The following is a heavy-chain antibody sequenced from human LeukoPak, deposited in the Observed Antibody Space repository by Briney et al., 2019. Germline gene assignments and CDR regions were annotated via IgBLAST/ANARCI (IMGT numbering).Heavy chain of an antibody. CDR1: GFTFSSYA. CDR2: ISYDGSNK. CDR3: ARITSDFLDY. Sequence: PGGSLRLSCAASGFTFSSYAMHWVRQAPGKGLEWVAVISYDGSNKYYADSVKGRFTISRDNSKNTLYLQMNSLRAEDTAVYYCARITSDFLDYWGQGTLVTVSS. D-gene: IGHD2-21*02. V-gene: IGHV3-30-3*01. J-gene: IGHJ4*02.